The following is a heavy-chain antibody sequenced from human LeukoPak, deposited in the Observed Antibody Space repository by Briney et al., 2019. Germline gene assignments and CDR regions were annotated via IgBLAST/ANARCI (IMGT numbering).Heavy chain of an antibody. Sequence: ASVKVSCKASGYTFTGYYMHWVRQAPGQGLEWMGWINPNSGGTNYAQKFQGRVTMTRDTSISTAYMELSRLRFDDTAVYYCARNGLVGSYYNYYYGMDVWGQGTTVTVSS. CDR2: INPNSGGT. J-gene: IGHJ6*02. D-gene: IGHD1-26*01. CDR3: ARNGLVGSYYNYYYGMDV. V-gene: IGHV1-2*02. CDR1: GYTFTGYY.